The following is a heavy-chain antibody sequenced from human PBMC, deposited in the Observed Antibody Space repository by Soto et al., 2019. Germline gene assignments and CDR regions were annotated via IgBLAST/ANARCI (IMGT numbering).Heavy chain of an antibody. CDR3: ARGDATKIVVTTYYAMDV. CDR2: IIPVFGTP. J-gene: IGHJ6*02. D-gene: IGHD3-22*01. CDR1: GGSLSNFG. Sequence: QVQLVQSGAEVKKPGSSVKVSCTASGGSLSNFGISWVRQAPGQGLEWMGAIIPVFGTPNYAQKFQDRVTINPDESTTTVYMEVRSLTSEDTAVYYCARGDATKIVVTTYYAMDVWGQGTTVTVSS. V-gene: IGHV1-69*05.